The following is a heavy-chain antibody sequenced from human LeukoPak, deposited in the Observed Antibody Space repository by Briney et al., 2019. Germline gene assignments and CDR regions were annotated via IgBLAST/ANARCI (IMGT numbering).Heavy chain of an antibody. CDR2: INSDGIST. Sequence: PGGSLRLSCAASGFTFSSYWMHWVRQAPGKGLVWVSHINSDGISTGYVDSVKGRFIISRDNAKNTLYLQMNSLRAEDTAVYYCARGYCSGGSRYKLNACDIWGQGTMVTVSS. V-gene: IGHV3-74*01. J-gene: IGHJ3*02. CDR3: ARGYCSGGSRYKLNACDI. CDR1: GFTFSSYW. D-gene: IGHD2-15*01.